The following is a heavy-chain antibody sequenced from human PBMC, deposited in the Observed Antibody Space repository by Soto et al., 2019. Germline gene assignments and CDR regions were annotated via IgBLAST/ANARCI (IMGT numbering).Heavy chain of an antibody. CDR3: ARGEMAAVYYGMDV. J-gene: IGHJ6*02. D-gene: IGHD1-26*01. V-gene: IGHV3-23*01. Sequence: GGSLRLSCAASGFTFSSYGMHWVRQAPGKGLEWVSTVSGSGGARYYADSVKGRFTISRDNSKNTLYLQMNTLRVEDTAEYYCARGEMAAVYYGMDVWGQGTTVTVSS. CDR2: VSGSGGAR. CDR1: GFTFSSYG.